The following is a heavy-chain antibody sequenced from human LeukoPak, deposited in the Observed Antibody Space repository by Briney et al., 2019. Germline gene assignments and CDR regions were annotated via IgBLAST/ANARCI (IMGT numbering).Heavy chain of an antibody. V-gene: IGHV4-34*01. CDR2: INHSGST. Sequence: SETLSLTCAVYGGSFSGYYWSWIRQPPGKGLEWIGEINHSGSTNYNPSLKSRVTISVDTSKNQFSLKLSSVTAADTAVYYCARGRDGYNPRPIDYWGQGTLVTASS. J-gene: IGHJ4*02. CDR3: ARGRDGYNPRPIDY. CDR1: GGSFSGYY. D-gene: IGHD5-24*01.